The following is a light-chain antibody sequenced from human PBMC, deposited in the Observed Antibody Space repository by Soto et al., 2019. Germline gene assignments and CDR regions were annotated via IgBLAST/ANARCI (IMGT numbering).Light chain of an antibody. V-gene: IGKV1-39*01. CDR2: AAS. Sequence: DIQMTQSPYSLSASVGDTVTITCRASQSISTYLNWYQQKPGKAPELLIYAASSLQSGVPLRFTGSGSGTDFTLTIISLQPEDFAGYYCQQSYTTPLTFGGGTKVEIK. CDR1: QSISTY. J-gene: IGKJ4*01. CDR3: QQSYTTPLT.